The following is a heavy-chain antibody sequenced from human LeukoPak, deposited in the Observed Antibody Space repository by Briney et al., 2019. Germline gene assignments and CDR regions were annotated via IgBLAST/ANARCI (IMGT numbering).Heavy chain of an antibody. Sequence: ASVKVSCKASGYTFTSYYMHWVRQAPGQGLEWMGIINPSGGSTSYAQKLQGRFSMTTDTSTSTAYMELRSLRSDDTALYYCARLILGVTSTGFDYWGQGTLVTVSS. CDR3: ARLILGVTSTGFDY. CDR1: GYTFTSYY. J-gene: IGHJ4*02. CDR2: INPSGGST. V-gene: IGHV1-46*01. D-gene: IGHD1-1*01.